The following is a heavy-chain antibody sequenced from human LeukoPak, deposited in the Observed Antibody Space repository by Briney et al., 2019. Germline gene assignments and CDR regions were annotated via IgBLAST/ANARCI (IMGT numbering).Heavy chain of an antibody. CDR2: ISAYNGNT. Sequence: GASVKVSCKASGYTFTSYGISWVRQAPGQGLEWMGWISAYNGNTNYAQKLQGRVTMTTDTSTSTAYMELRSLRSDDTAVYYCARVLAAAGTSPADYWGQGALVTVSS. D-gene: IGHD6-13*01. V-gene: IGHV1-18*01. CDR1: GYTFTSYG. J-gene: IGHJ4*02. CDR3: ARVLAAAGTSPADY.